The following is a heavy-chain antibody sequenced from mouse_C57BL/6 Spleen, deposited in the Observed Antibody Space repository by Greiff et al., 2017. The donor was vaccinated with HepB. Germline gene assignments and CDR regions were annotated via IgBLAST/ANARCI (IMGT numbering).Heavy chain of an antibody. Sequence: EVQLQQSGPELVKPGASVKLSCKASGYSFTDYDMNWVKQSTGKSLEWIGVINPNYGTTSYNQKFKGKATLTVDQSSSTAYMQLNSLTSEDSAVYYWARSPYYFSHFDYWGQGTTLTVSS. V-gene: IGHV1-39*01. D-gene: IGHD2-12*01. CDR3: ARSPYYFSHFDY. CDR2: INPNYGTT. J-gene: IGHJ2*01. CDR1: GYSFTDYD.